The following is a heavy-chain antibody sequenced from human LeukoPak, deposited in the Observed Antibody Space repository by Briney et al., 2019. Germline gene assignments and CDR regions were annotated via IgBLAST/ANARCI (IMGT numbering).Heavy chain of an antibody. CDR2: IKHDESEK. Sequence: PGGSLRLSCAASGFSFNSDWMDWVRQAPGKGLEWVANIKHDESEKNYLDSVKGRFTISRDNAQNSLYLQMNGLRVEDTAVYYCTRAGVAAAGLDYWGQGTLVTVSS. CDR1: GFSFNSDW. V-gene: IGHV3-7*01. D-gene: IGHD6-13*01. J-gene: IGHJ4*02. CDR3: TRAGVAAAGLDY.